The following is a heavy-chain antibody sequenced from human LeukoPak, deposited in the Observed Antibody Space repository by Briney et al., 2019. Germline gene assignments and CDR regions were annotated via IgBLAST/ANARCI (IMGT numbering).Heavy chain of an antibody. CDR2: MNANSGST. J-gene: IGHJ4*02. CDR3: ASGGSSSEVSY. Sequence: GASVKVSCTASGCTFTSYDINWVRQATGQGLEWMGWMNANSGSTDYAQKLQGRVTMTRNKSISTAYMELSSLRSEDTAVYYCASGGSSSEVSYWGQGTLVTVPS. CDR1: GCTFTSYD. D-gene: IGHD6-6*01. V-gene: IGHV1-8*01.